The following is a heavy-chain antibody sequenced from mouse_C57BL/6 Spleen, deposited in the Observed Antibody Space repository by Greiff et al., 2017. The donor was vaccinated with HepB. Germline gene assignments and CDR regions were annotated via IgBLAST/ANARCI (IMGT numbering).Heavy chain of an antibody. CDR1: GYSFTGYY. Sequence: EVQLQQSGPELVKPGASVKISCKASGYSFTGYYMNWVKQSPEKSLEWIGEINPSTGGTTYNQKFKAKATLTVDKSSSTAYMQLKSLTTEDSAVYYGARKGYGSSWDYWGQGTTLTVSS. V-gene: IGHV1-42*01. CDR3: ARKGYGSSWDY. CDR2: INPSTGGT. D-gene: IGHD1-1*01. J-gene: IGHJ2*01.